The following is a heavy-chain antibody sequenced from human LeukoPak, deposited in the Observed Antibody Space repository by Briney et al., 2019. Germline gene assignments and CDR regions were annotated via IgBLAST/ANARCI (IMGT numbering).Heavy chain of an antibody. J-gene: IGHJ4*02. D-gene: IGHD3-22*01. CDR3: ARERLDYYDRSGLDY. CDR1: GGSISSYY. CDR2: IYYSGST. Sequence: PSETLSLTCTVSGGSISSYYWNWIRQPPGKGLEWIGYIYYSGSTNYNPSLKSRVTTSVDTPKNQFSLKLSSVTAADTAVYYCARERLDYYDRSGLDYWGQGTLVTVSS. V-gene: IGHV4-59*01.